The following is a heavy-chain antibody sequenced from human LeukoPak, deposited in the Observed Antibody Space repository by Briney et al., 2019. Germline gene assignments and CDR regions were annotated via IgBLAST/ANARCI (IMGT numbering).Heavy chain of an antibody. CDR3: AKAVSGSYADLGYFDY. CDR1: GFTFSSYE. CDR2: TSSSGSTT. V-gene: IGHV3-48*03. J-gene: IGHJ4*02. D-gene: IGHD1-26*01. Sequence: PGGSLRLSCAASGFTFSSYEMNWVRQAPGKGLEWVSYTSSSGSTTYYADSVKGRFTISRDNSKNTLYLQMNSLRAEDTAVYYCAKAVSGSYADLGYFDYWGQGTLVTVSS.